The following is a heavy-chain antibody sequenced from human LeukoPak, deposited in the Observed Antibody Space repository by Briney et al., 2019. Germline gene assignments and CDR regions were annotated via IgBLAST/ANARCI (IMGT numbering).Heavy chain of an antibody. CDR1: GFTFSSYA. J-gene: IGHJ3*02. CDR2: ISYDGSNK. V-gene: IGHV3-30-3*01. Sequence: GGSLRLSCAASGFTFSSYAVHWVRQVPGKGLEWVAVISYDGSNKYYADSVKGRFTISRDNSKNTLYLQMNSLRAEDTAVYYCASLKAMGAFDIWGQGTMVTVSS. CDR3: ASLKAMGAFDI. D-gene: IGHD5-24*01.